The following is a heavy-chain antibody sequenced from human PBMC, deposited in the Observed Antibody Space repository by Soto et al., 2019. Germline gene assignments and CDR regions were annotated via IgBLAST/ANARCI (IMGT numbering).Heavy chain of an antibody. CDR3: ATQPGGGGY. V-gene: IGHV3-53*01. CDR2: IYSGGYT. CDR1: GFTVSNNY. D-gene: IGHD3-10*01. J-gene: IGHJ4*02. Sequence: EVQLVESGGGLIQPGGSLRLSCAVSGFTVSNNYMSWVRQAPGKGLEGVSVIYSGGYTAYGDSVKGRFTISRDNSKNTLYLKMNRRGAAGPAFFFGATQPGGGGYWGQGTLVTVSS.